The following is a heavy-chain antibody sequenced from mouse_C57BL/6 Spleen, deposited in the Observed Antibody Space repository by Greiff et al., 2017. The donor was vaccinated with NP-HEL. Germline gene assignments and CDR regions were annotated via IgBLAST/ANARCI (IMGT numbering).Heavy chain of an antibody. J-gene: IGHJ3*01. CDR3: ARGYYGAWFAY. CDR1: GYTFTDYY. Sequence: VQLQQSGPVLVKPGASVKMSCKASGYTFTDYYMNWVKQSHGKSLEWIGVINPYNGGTSYNQKFKGKATLTVDKSSSTAYMELNSLTSEDSAVYYCARGYYGAWFAYWGQGTLVTVSA. V-gene: IGHV1-19*01. D-gene: IGHD1-1*01. CDR2: INPYNGGT.